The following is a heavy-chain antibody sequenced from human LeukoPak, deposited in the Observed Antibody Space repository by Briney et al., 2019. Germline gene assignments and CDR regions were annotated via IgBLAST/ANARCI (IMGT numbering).Heavy chain of an antibody. CDR1: GYTFTSYY. V-gene: IGHV1-46*01. J-gene: IGHJ4*02. CDR2: INPSGGST. D-gene: IGHD4-17*01. CDR3: AREGGYGDYDFDY. Sequence: ASVKVSRKASGYTFTSYYMHWVRQAPGQGLEWMGIINPSGGSTSNAQKFQGRVTMTRDTSTSTVNMELSSLRSEDTAVYYCAREGGYGDYDFDYWGQGTLVTVSS.